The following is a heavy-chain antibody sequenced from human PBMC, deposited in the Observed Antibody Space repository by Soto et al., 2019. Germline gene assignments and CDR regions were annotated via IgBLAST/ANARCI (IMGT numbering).Heavy chain of an antibody. CDR1: GGSISSGGYY. Sequence: SETLSLTCTVSGGSISSGGYYWSWIRQHPGKGLEWIGYIYYSGSTYYNPSLKSRVTISVDTSKNQLSLKLSSVTAADTAVYYCARARYYYGSGSYPEYFDYWGQGTLVTVSS. V-gene: IGHV4-31*03. CDR3: ARARYYYGSGSYPEYFDY. CDR2: IYYSGST. J-gene: IGHJ4*02. D-gene: IGHD3-10*01.